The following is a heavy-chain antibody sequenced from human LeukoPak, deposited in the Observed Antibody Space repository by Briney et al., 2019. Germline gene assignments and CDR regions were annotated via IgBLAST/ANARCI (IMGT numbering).Heavy chain of an antibody. J-gene: IGHJ3*02. Sequence: PSETLSLTCAVYGGSFSGYYWSWIRQPPGKGLEWIGEINHSGSTNYNPSLKSRVTISVDTSKNQFSLKLSSVTAADTAVYYCARGSRIIKASDIWGQGTMVTVSS. CDR2: INHSGST. D-gene: IGHD3-10*01. CDR3: ARGSRIIKASDI. V-gene: IGHV4-34*01. CDR1: GGSFSGYY.